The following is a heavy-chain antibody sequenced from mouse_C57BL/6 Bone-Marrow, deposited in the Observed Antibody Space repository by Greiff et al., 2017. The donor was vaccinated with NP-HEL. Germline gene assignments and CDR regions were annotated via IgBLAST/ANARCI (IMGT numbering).Heavy chain of an antibody. CDR1: GVDFSRYW. J-gene: IGHJ4*01. CDR2: INPDSSTI. Sequence: AAEGVDFSRYWMSWVRRAPGKGLEWIGEINPDSSTINYAPSLKDKFIISRDNAKNTLYLQMSKVRSEDTALYYCARQDYGSSFGDYWGQGTSVTVSS. CDR3: ARQDYGSSFGDY. D-gene: IGHD1-1*01. V-gene: IGHV4-1*01.